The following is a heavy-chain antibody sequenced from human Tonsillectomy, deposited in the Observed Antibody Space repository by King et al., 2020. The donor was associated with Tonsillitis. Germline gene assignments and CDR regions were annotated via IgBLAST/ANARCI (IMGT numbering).Heavy chain of an antibody. CDR1: GFSFGDYA. Sequence: VQLVESGGGLVQPGRSLRLSCTASGFSFGDYAMSWVRQAPGKGLEWVGFIRSKAYGGTTEYAASVKGRFTISRDDSKSIAYLQMNSLKTDDTAVYYCSRVIYYYGSGRYFDYWGQGTLVTVSS. D-gene: IGHD3-10*01. CDR3: SRVIYYYGSGRYFDY. J-gene: IGHJ4*02. CDR2: IRSKAYGGTT. V-gene: IGHV3-49*04.